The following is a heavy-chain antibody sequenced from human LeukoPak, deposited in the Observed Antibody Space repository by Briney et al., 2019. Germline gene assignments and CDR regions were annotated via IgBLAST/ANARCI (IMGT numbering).Heavy chain of an antibody. CDR3: ARVGYYYYYYMDV. CDR1: GYTFTIYN. Sequence: ASVKVSCKASGYTFTIYNINWVRQAPGQGLEWRGWISAYNGNTNYAQKLQGRVTMTTDTSTSTAYMELRSLRSDDTAVYYCARVGYYYYYYMDVWGKGTTVTVSS. CDR2: ISAYNGNT. J-gene: IGHJ6*03. V-gene: IGHV1-18*01.